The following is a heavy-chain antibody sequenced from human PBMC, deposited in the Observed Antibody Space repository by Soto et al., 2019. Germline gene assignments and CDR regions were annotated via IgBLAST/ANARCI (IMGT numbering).Heavy chain of an antibody. CDR2: ISSGGGKT. CDR1: GFNLGTFT. V-gene: IGHV3-21*01. J-gene: IGHJ1*01. CDR3: ARGVGSVFGREEY. D-gene: IGHD1-26*01. Sequence: GGSLRLSCAASGFNLGTFTMNWVRQAPGKGLEWVSYISSGGGKTQYAGSVKGRFTISRDDAEKSLYLQMDSLRAEDTGVYYCARGVGSVFGREEYWGQGTLVTVSS.